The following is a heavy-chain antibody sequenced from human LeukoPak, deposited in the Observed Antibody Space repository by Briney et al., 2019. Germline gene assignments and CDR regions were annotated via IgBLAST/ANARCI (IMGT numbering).Heavy chain of an antibody. CDR3: AVHIIAAFDY. D-gene: IGHD6-13*01. V-gene: IGHV1-2*02. CDR2: INPNSGGT. Sequence: ASVKVSCKASGYTFTSYGISWVRQAPGQGLEWMGWINPNSGGTNYAQKFQGRVTMTRDTSISTAYMELSSLRAEDTAVYYCAVHIIAAFDYWGQGTLVTVSS. CDR1: GYTFTSYG. J-gene: IGHJ4*02.